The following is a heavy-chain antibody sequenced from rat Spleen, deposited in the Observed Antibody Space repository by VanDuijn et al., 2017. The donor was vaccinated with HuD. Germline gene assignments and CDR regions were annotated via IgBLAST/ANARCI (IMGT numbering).Heavy chain of an antibody. Sequence: EVQLVESGGDLVQPGRSLKLSCPASGFTFSNYGMAWVRQAPTKGLEWVASISTGGGNTYYRDSVKGRFTISRDDAKNTLYLQMNSLRSEDTATYYCTRAIYTTDYYYAKGYYVMDAWGQGASVTVSS. V-gene: IGHV5S13*01. CDR3: TRAIYTTDYYYAKGYYVMDA. D-gene: IGHD1-6*01. CDR2: ISTGGGNT. CDR1: GFTFSNYG. J-gene: IGHJ4*01.